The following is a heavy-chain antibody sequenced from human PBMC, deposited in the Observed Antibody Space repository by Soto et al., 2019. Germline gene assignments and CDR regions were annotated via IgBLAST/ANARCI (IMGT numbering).Heavy chain of an antibody. CDR3: ARDYKSIAALYYGMDV. D-gene: IGHD6-6*01. CDR2: IWYDGSNK. V-gene: IGHV3-33*01. Sequence: TGGSLRLSCAASGFTFSSYGMHWVRQAPGKGLEWVAVIWYDGSNKYYADSVKGRFTISRDNSKNTLYLQMNSLRAEDTAVYYCARDYKSIAALYYGMDVWGQGTTVTVSS. CDR1: GFTFSSYG. J-gene: IGHJ6*02.